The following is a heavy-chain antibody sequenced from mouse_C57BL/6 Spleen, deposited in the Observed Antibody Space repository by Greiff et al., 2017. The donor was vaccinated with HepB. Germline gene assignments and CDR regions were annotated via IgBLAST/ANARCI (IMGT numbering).Heavy chain of an antibody. J-gene: IGHJ2*01. Sequence: VQLQQSGPGLVQPSQSLSITCTVSGFSLTSYGVHWVRQSPGKGLEWLGVIWSGGSTDYNAAFISRLSISKDNSKSQVFFKMNSLQADDTAIYYCARGRGRSYFDYWGQGTTLTVSS. CDR3: ARGRGRSYFDY. V-gene: IGHV2-2*01. CDR1: GFSLTSYG. D-gene: IGHD3-3*01. CDR2: IWSGGST.